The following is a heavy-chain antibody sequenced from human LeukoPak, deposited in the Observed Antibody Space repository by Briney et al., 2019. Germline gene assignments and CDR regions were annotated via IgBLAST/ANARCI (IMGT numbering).Heavy chain of an antibody. J-gene: IGHJ5*02. CDR1: GGSISSYY. V-gene: IGHV4-4*09. CDR2: IYTSGST. D-gene: IGHD6-19*01. CDR3: ARPRSGWYGWFDP. Sequence: SETLSLTCTVSGGSISSYYWSWIRQPPGKGLEWIGYIYTSGSTNYNPSLKSRVTISVDTSKNQFSLKLSSVTAADTVVYYCARPRSGWYGWFDPWGQGTLVTVSS.